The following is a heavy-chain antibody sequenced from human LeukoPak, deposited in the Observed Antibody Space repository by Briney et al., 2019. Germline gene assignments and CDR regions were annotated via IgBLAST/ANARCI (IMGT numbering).Heavy chain of an antibody. CDR2: MNPNSGNT. Sequence: ASVKVSCKASGYTFTSYDINWVRQATGQGLEWMGWMNPNSGNTGYAQKFQGRVTMTRNTSISTAYMELSSLRSEDTAVYYCAKVLWFGGPFDYWGQGTLVTVSS. V-gene: IGHV1-8*01. D-gene: IGHD3-10*01. J-gene: IGHJ4*02. CDR3: AKVLWFGGPFDY. CDR1: GYTFTSYD.